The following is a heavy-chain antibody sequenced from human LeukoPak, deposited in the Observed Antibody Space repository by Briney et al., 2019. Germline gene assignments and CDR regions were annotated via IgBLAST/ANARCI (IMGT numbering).Heavy chain of an antibody. J-gene: IGHJ4*02. CDR3: ARFNYEGGYFDY. Sequence: SQTLSLTCSVSGGSVSSGDNYWSWVRQPPGKGLEWIGYIYHSGNTYYNPSLKSRLSLSLDTSTNQVSLKLTSVTAADTAVYYCARFNYEGGYFDYWGQGTLVTVSS. V-gene: IGHV4-30-4*01. D-gene: IGHD4-11*01. CDR1: GGSVSSGDNY. CDR2: IYHSGNT.